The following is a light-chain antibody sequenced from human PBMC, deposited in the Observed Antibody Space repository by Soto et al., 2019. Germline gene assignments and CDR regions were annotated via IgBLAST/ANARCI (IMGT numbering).Light chain of an antibody. J-gene: IGLJ1*01. Sequence: QSVLTQPPSVSAAPGQKVTISCSGSSSNIGNNYVSWYQQLPGTAPKLLIYENNKRPSGIPDRFSGSKSGTSATLGTTGLQTGDEADYYCGTWDSSLSVYVFGTG. CDR1: SSNIGNNY. CDR3: GTWDSSLSVYV. CDR2: ENN. V-gene: IGLV1-51*02.